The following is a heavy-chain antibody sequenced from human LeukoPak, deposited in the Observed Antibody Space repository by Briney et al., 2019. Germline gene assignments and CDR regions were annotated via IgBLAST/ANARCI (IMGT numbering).Heavy chain of an antibody. D-gene: IGHD3-22*01. V-gene: IGHV4-39*07. CDR3: ARWDYYDSSGGY. CDR2: IYYSGST. Sequence: SQTLSLTCTVSGGSISSDNYSWSWIRQPAGKGLEWIGSIYYSGSTYYNPSLKSRVTISVDTSKNQFSLKLSSVTAADTAVYYCARWDYYDSSGGYWGQGTLVTVSS. J-gene: IGHJ4*02. CDR1: GGSISSDNYS.